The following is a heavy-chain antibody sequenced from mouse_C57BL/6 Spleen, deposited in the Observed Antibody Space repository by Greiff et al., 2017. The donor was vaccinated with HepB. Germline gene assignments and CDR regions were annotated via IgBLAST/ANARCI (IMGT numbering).Heavy chain of an antibody. V-gene: IGHV1S81*02. D-gene: IGHD1-1*01. CDR1: GYTFTSYW. J-gene: IGHJ2*01. Sequence: QVQLQQPGAELVKAGASVKMSCKASGYTFTSYWMHWVKQRLGQGLVWFAETNPTNGRTYYNEKFKSKATLTVDKSSSTAYMLFSSPTFEESAVYYCARNKMLVATIFDFVGQGTTLTVSS. CDR2: TNPTNGRT. CDR3: ARNKMLVATIFDF.